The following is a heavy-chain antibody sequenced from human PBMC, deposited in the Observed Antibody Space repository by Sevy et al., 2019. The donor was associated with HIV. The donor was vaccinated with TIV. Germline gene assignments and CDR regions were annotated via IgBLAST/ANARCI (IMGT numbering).Heavy chain of an antibody. V-gene: IGHV3-7*01. CDR3: MTTVTTVDY. CDR2: IKQDGSEK. Sequence: GGSLRLSCAASGFTLSSYWMNWVRQAPGKGLEWVANIKQDGSEKYYVDTLKGRFTISRDNAKNSLYLQMNSLRAEDTAVYYCMTTVTTVDYWGQGTLVTVSS. CDR1: GFTLSSYW. D-gene: IGHD4-17*01. J-gene: IGHJ4*02.